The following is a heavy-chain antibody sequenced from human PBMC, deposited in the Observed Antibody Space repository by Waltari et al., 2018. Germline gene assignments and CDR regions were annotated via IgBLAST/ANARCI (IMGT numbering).Heavy chain of an antibody. CDR3: ARVLAPSNDAFDV. CDR1: GFTFSNYW. J-gene: IGHJ3*01. D-gene: IGHD3-3*02. Sequence: EVQLVESGGGLVQPGGSLRLSCAASGFTFSNYWMRWVRQAPGKGLEWVANIKQDGSEKCYVDSVKGRFTISRDNAKNSLYLQMNSLRAEDAAVYYCARVLAPSNDAFDVWGQGTMVTVSS. CDR2: IKQDGSEK. V-gene: IGHV3-7*01.